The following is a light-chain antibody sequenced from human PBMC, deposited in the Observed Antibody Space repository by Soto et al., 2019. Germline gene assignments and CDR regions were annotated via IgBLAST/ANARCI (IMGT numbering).Light chain of an antibody. CDR1: QSVSSSF. Sequence: EIVLTQSPGTLSLSPGERATLSCRASQSVSSSFLAWYQQKPGQSPRLLMYGASSRAAGIPDRFSGSGSGTDFTLTISRLEPEDFAVYYCQQYGSSPITFGQGTRLEIK. CDR3: QQYGSSPIT. CDR2: GAS. V-gene: IGKV3-20*01. J-gene: IGKJ5*01.